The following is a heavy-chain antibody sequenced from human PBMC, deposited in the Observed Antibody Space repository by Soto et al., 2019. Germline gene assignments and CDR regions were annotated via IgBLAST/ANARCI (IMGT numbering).Heavy chain of an antibody. Sequence: GGSLRLSCAASGFTFSSYGMHWVRQAPGKGLEWVAVIWYDGSNKYYADSVKGRFTISRDNSKNTLYLQMNSLRAEDTAVYYCARRFTIFGASYFDYWGQGTLVTVSS. CDR1: GFTFSSYG. V-gene: IGHV3-33*01. D-gene: IGHD3-3*01. J-gene: IGHJ4*02. CDR3: ARRFTIFGASYFDY. CDR2: IWYDGSNK.